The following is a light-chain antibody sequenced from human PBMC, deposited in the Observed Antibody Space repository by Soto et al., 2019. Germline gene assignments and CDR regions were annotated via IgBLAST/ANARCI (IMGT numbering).Light chain of an antibody. Sequence: QSVLTQPASVSGSPGQSITISCTGSSSDVGPYNPVSWYQHHPGKAPKLMISEVVKRPSGVSNRFSGSKSGNTASLTISGLQAEDEADYYCCSYAGSSMFVFGGGTKVTVL. CDR3: CSYAGSSMFV. CDR2: EVV. V-gene: IGLV2-23*02. CDR1: SSDVGPYNP. J-gene: IGLJ2*01.